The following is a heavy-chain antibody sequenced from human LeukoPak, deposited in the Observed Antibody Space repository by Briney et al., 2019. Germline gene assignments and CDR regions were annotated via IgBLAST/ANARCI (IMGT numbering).Heavy chain of an antibody. Sequence: PSETLSLTCTVSGGSISSYYWSWIRQPPGKGLEWIGYIYYSGSTNYNPSLKSRVTISVDTSKNQFSLKLSSVTAADTAVYYCARSRKDYYGSGSYSPWGQGTLVTVSS. J-gene: IGHJ5*02. CDR3: ARSRKDYYGSGSYSP. V-gene: IGHV4-59*08. CDR2: IYYSGST. D-gene: IGHD3-10*01. CDR1: GGSISSYY.